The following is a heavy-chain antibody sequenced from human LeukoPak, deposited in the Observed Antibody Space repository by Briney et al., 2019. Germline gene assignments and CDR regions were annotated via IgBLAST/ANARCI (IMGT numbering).Heavy chain of an antibody. Sequence: PGGSLRLSCAASGFTFSSYAMHWVRQAPGKGLEWVAVISYDGSNKYYADSVKGRFTISRDNSKNTLYLQMNSLRAEDTAVYYCAKDLAFVSYWGQGTLVTVSS. J-gene: IGHJ4*02. D-gene: IGHD2/OR15-2a*01. V-gene: IGHV3-30-3*01. CDR1: GFTFSSYA. CDR2: ISYDGSNK. CDR3: AKDLAFVSY.